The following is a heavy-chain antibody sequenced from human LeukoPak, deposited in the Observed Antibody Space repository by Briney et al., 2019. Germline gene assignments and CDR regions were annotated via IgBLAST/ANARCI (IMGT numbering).Heavy chain of an antibody. Sequence: GSLRLSCAASGFTFSTYSMNWVRQAPGKGLAWVSSISSSSSFIYYADSVKGRFTISRDNAKNSLYVELNSLRAEDTAVYYCARTQGVYSYGYSPIDYWGQGTLVTVSS. CDR2: ISSSSSFI. CDR3: ARTQGVYSYGYSPIDY. V-gene: IGHV3-21*01. J-gene: IGHJ4*02. D-gene: IGHD5-18*01. CDR1: GFTFSTYS.